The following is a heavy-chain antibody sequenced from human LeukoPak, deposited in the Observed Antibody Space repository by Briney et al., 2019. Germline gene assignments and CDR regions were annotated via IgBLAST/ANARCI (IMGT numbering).Heavy chain of an antibody. J-gene: IGHJ4*02. CDR1: GFTFSNYG. V-gene: IGHV3-23*01. CDR2: IGGGGGGT. CDR3: ARVGYYYDSSGSLALDY. Sequence: PGGTLRLSCAASGFTFSNYGMSWVRQAPGKGLEWVSAIGGGGGGTYYADSVKGRFTISRDNSKNTLYLQMGSLRAEDTAVYYCARVGYYYDSSGSLALDYWGQGTLVTVSS. D-gene: IGHD3-22*01.